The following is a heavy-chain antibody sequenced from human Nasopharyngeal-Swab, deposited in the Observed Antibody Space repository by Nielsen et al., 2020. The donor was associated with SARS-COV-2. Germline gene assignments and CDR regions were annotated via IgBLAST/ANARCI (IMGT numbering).Heavy chain of an antibody. J-gene: IGHJ3*02. V-gene: IGHV3-30*18. CDR3: AKPMAGSYPDAFDI. Sequence: GESLKISCAASGFTFSSYGMHWVRQAPGKGLEWVAVISYDGSNKYYADSVKGRFTISRDNSKNTLYLQMSSLRAEDTAVYYCAKPMAGSYPDAFDIWGQGTMVTVSS. CDR1: GFTFSSYG. CDR2: ISYDGSNK. D-gene: IGHD1-26*01.